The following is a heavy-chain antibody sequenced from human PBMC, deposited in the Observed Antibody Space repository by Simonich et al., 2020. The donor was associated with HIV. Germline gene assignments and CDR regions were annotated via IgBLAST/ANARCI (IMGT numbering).Heavy chain of an antibody. CDR1: GYTFTGSY. CDR2: INPNSDGT. V-gene: IGHV1-2*06. CDR3: ARAYSSGFTFDY. D-gene: IGHD6-19*01. Sequence: QVQLVQSGAEVKKPGASVKVSCKASGYTFTGSYMHWVRQAPGQGLEWMGRINPNSDGTNYAQKCQGRVTMTRDTSISTADMELSRLRSDDTAVYYCARAYSSGFTFDYWGQGTLVTVSS. J-gene: IGHJ4*02.